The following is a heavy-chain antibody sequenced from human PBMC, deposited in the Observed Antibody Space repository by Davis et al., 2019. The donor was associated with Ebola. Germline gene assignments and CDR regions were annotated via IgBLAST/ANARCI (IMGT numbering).Heavy chain of an antibody. CDR2: IYGDGSR. J-gene: IGHJ4*02. V-gene: IGHV3-69-1*01. D-gene: IGHD2-2*01. Sequence: GESLKISCAASGFSVSSNYMTWVRQAPGKGLEWVSTIYGDGSRYYADSVKGRFTISSDNAKNSLSLQMNSLRAEDTVVYYCARDGGRGVVPAAIDLDYWGQGTLDTVSS. CDR1: GFSVSSNY. CDR3: ARDGGRGVVPAAIDLDY.